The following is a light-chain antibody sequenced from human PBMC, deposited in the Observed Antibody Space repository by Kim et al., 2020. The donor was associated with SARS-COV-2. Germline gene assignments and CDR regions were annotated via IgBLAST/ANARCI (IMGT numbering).Light chain of an antibody. J-gene: IGKJ2*01. V-gene: IGKV3-15*01. CDR1: QCDSSN. Sequence: SVSQGERANLSCRASQCDSSNLVWYQQKPGQAPRLLIYGASTRATGIPARFSGSGSVTEFTLTISSLQSEDFAVYYCQQYNNWPYTFGQGTKLEIK. CDR2: GAS. CDR3: QQYNNWPYT.